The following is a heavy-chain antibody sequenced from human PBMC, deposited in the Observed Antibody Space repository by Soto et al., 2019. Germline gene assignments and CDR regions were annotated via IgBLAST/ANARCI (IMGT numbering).Heavy chain of an antibody. CDR3: ARGEVAATVVDGMDV. CDR2: IYYSGST. Sequence: SETLSLTCTVSGGSISSGDYYWSWIRQPPGKGLEWIGYIYYSGSTYYNPSLKSRVTISVDTSKNQFSLKLSSVTAADSAVYYCARGEVAATVVDGMDVWGQGTTVTVSS. V-gene: IGHV4-30-4*01. J-gene: IGHJ6*02. CDR1: GGSISSGDYY. D-gene: IGHD2-15*01.